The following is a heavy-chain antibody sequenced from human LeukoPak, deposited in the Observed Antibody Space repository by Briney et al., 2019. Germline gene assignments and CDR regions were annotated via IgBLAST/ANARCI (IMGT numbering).Heavy chain of an antibody. CDR3: ASLGAYCGGDCYPTFDY. D-gene: IGHD2-21*02. V-gene: IGHV4-39*01. Sequence: SETLSLTCTVSGGSISSSSYYWGCIRQPPGKGLEWIGTSYYSGSTYYNSSLKSRVTISIDTSKNQFSLKLSSVTAADTAAYYCASLGAYCGGDCYPTFDYWGQGTLVTVSS. J-gene: IGHJ4*02. CDR2: SYYSGST. CDR1: GGSISSSSYY.